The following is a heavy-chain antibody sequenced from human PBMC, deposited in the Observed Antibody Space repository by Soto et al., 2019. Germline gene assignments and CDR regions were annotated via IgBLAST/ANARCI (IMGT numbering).Heavy chain of an antibody. CDR2: ISYDGSNT. D-gene: IGHD6-19*01. Sequence: GSLRLSCAASGFSFSTYDMHWVRQAPGKGLEWVAIISYDGSNTYYADSVKGRFSISRDNSKNTLYLQVNSLSLRREDTAVYYCARDPSASAVAGYFDFWGQGTLVTVSS. V-gene: IGHV3-30*04. J-gene: IGHJ4*02. CDR1: GFSFSTYD. CDR3: ARDPSASAVAGYFDF.